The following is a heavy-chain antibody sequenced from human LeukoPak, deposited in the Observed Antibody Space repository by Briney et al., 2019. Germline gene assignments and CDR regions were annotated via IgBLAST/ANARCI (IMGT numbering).Heavy chain of an antibody. CDR3: ARHRSIVVVPAAYYYYYYMDA. Sequence: SETLSLTCTVSGGSISSSSYYWGWIRQPPGKGLEWIGSIYYSGSTYYNPSLKSRVTISVDTSKNQFSLKLSSVTAADTAVYYCARHRSIVVVPAAYYYYYYMDAWGKGTTVTVSS. CDR1: GGSISSSSYY. J-gene: IGHJ6*03. V-gene: IGHV4-39*01. CDR2: IYYSGST. D-gene: IGHD2-2*01.